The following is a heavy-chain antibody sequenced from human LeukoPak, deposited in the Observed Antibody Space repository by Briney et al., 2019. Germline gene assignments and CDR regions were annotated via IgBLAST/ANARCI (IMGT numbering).Heavy chain of an antibody. CDR3: ARGPYYSNYAWFDP. CDR1: GGSFSGYY. CDR2: INHSGST. V-gene: IGHV4-34*01. D-gene: IGHD4-4*01. J-gene: IGHJ5*02. Sequence: PSETLSLTCAVYGGSFSGYYWSWIRQPPGKGLEWIGEINHSGSTNYNPSLKSRVTISVDTSKNQFSLKLSSVTAADTAVYYCARGPYYSNYAWFDPWGQGTLVTVSS.